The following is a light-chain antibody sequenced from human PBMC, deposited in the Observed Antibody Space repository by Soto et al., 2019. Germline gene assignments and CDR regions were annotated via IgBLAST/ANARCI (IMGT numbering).Light chain of an antibody. V-gene: IGLV2-14*01. Sequence: QSVLTPPASVSGSPGQSITISYTGTSSDVGGYNYVSWYQQHLGKAPKLMIYEVNTRPSGVSNRFSGSKAGKTASLTISGLQAEDEADYYTSSYTISTTYVFGTGAKV. CDR3: SSYTISTTYV. CDR1: SSDVGGYNY. J-gene: IGLJ1*01. CDR2: EVN.